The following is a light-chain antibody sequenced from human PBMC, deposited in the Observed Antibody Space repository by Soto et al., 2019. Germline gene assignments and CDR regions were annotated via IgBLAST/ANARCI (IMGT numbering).Light chain of an antibody. CDR2: GIS. Sequence: IVMTQSPATLSVSPGETATLSCRASQSLTSYLAWYQQKPDQAPRLLIYGISTRATDIPARFSGSGSGTEFTLTISSLQSEDFAVYYCQQRSSAITFGQGTRLEIK. J-gene: IGKJ5*01. CDR3: QQRSSAIT. CDR1: QSLTSY. V-gene: IGKV3-15*01.